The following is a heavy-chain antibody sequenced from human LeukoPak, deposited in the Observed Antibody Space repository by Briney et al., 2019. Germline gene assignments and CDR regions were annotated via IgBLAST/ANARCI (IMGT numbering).Heavy chain of an antibody. CDR1: GFTFSSYA. CDR3: ARGREDIVLMVYVTILDY. D-gene: IGHD2-8*01. J-gene: IGHJ4*02. CDR2: ISYDGSNK. Sequence: PGRSLRLSCAASGFTFSSYAMHWVRQAPGKGLEWVAVISYDGSNKYYADSVKGRFTISRDNSKNTLYLQMNSLRAEDTAVYYCARGREDIVLMVYVTILDYWGQGTLVTVSS. V-gene: IGHV3-30-3*01.